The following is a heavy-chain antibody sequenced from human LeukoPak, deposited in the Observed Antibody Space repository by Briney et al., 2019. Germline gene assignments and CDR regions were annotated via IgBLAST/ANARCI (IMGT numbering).Heavy chain of an antibody. Sequence: SETLSLTCTVPGGLLSSSSHYWGWIRQPPGKGLEWIGSIYFTGSTYYNPSLKSRITMSVDTSKKHFSLKLSSMTAADTAVYYCARLIYCSGGNCNLGYFDYWGQGTLVTVSS. CDR3: ARLIYCSGGNCNLGYFDY. CDR1: GGLLSSSSHY. D-gene: IGHD2-15*01. J-gene: IGHJ4*02. V-gene: IGHV4-39*02. CDR2: IYFTGST.